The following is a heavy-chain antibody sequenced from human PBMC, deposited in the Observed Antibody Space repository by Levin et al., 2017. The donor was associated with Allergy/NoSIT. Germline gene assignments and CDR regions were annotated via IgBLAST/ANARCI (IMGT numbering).Heavy chain of an antibody. CDR2: INHSGST. J-gene: IGHJ5*02. Sequence: SETLSLTCAVYGGSFSGYYWSWIRQPPGKGLEWIGEINHSGSTNYNPSLKSRVTISVDTSKNQFSLKLSSVTAADTAVYYCARANPQVRYYYGSGSHIDPWGQGTLVTVSS. CDR1: GGSFSGYY. V-gene: IGHV4-34*01. D-gene: IGHD3-10*01. CDR3: ARANPQVRYYYGSGSHIDP.